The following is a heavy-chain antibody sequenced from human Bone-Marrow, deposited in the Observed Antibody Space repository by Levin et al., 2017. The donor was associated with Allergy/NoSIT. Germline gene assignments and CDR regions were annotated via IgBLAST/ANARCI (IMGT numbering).Heavy chain of an antibody. Sequence: GESLKISCAASGFSFSTYSMHWVRQVPGKGLEWGAVIGYDGKQEFYGDSVKGRFTISRDNSKNMLYLQMNSVRAEDTAVYYCARGNRVTTFGVAISPHKTGMDVWGQGTTVTVSS. J-gene: IGHJ6*02. D-gene: IGHD3-3*01. CDR1: GFSFSTYS. CDR3: ARGNRVTTFGVAISPHKTGMDV. V-gene: IGHV3-30*04. CDR2: IGYDGKQE.